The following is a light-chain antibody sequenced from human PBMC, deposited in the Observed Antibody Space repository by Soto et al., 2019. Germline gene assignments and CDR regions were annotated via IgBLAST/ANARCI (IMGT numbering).Light chain of an antibody. CDR2: DVS. Sequence: QSVLTQPASVSGSAGQSITISCTGTNSDVGGYNYVSWYQQHPGQAPKLMIYDVSDRPSGVSNRFSGSKSGNTASLTISGLQAEDEADYYCGSYTSNSTYVFGTGTKVTVL. CDR1: NSDVGGYNY. V-gene: IGLV2-14*01. J-gene: IGLJ1*01. CDR3: GSYTSNSTYV.